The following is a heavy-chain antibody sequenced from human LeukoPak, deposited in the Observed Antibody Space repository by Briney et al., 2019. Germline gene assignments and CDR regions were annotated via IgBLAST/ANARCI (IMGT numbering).Heavy chain of an antibody. V-gene: IGHV3-48*03. D-gene: IGHD6-6*01. CDR2: IISSGSTV. CDR3: ARGPSIAARYDAFDI. J-gene: IGHJ3*02. CDR1: GFTFSSYE. Sequence: GGSLRLSCAASGFTFSSYEMNWVRQAPGKGLEWVSYIISSGSTVYYADSVKGRFTISRDNAKNSLYLQVISLRAEDTAVYYCARGPSIAARYDAFDIWGQGTMVTVSS.